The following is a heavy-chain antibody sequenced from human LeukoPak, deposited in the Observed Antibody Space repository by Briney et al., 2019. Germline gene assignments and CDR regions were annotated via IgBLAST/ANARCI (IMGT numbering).Heavy chain of an antibody. Sequence: SVKVSCKASGGTFRSYTISWVRQAPGQGLEWMGGIIVIFGTANYAQKFQGRVTITADGSTSTAYMELSSLRSEDTAVYYCARGPGRGFDIWGQGTMVTVSS. CDR2: IIVIFGTA. D-gene: IGHD7-27*01. CDR1: GGTFRSYT. CDR3: ARGPGRGFDI. V-gene: IGHV1-69*13. J-gene: IGHJ3*02.